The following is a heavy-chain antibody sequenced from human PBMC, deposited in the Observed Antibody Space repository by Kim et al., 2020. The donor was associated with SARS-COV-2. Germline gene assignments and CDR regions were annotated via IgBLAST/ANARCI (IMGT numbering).Heavy chain of an antibody. CDR3: ARGPGVVYDGYFYY. V-gene: IGHV3-48*03. J-gene: IGHJ4*02. D-gene: IGHD2-8*02. CDR2: ISGLNYMK. CDR1: GFTFSRYE. Sequence: GGSLRLSCAASGFTFSRYEMNWVRQAPGKGLEWVSYISGLNYMKYYADSVKGRFTISRDNAKNSLFLQMNSLRAEDTAVYYCARGPGVVYDGYFYYWGQGTLVTVSS.